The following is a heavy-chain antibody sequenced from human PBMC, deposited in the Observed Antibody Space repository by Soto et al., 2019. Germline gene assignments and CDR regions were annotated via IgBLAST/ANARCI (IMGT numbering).Heavy chain of an antibody. CDR1: GFTFNSYG. V-gene: IGHV3-30*18. CDR2: ISYDGSNK. J-gene: IGHJ4*02. Sequence: GGSLRLSCAASGFTFNSYGMHWVRQAPGKGLEWVAVISYDGSNKYYADSVKGRFTISRDNSKNTLYLQMNSLRTEDTAVYYCAKDRTVSYFDYWGQGTLVTVSS. D-gene: IGHD4-17*01. CDR3: AKDRTVSYFDY.